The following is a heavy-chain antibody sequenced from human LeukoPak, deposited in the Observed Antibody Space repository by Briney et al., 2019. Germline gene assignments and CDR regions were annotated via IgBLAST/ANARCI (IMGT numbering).Heavy chain of an antibody. V-gene: IGHV4-34*01. CDR2: INHSGRT. Sequence: SETLSLTCAVYGGSFSGYYWSWIRQPPGKGLEWIGEINHSGRTNYNTSLKSRVTISVDTSNTQFSLKLSSATAADTAVYYCAKSIAAAGYALYWGQGTLVTVSS. CDR3: AKSIAAAGYALY. CDR1: GGSFSGYY. J-gene: IGHJ4*02. D-gene: IGHD6-13*01.